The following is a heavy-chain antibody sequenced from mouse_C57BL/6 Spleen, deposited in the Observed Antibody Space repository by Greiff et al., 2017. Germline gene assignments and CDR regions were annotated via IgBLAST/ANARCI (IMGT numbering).Heavy chain of an antibody. J-gene: IGHJ3*01. Sequence: QVQLKQSGPELVKPGASVKLSCKASGYTFTSYDINWVKQRPGQGLEWIGWIYPRDGSTKYNEKFKGKATLSVDTSSSTAYMELHSLTSEDSAVYFCAKEVCYDDTRGWFAYWGQRTLVTVSA. CDR2: IYPRDGST. D-gene: IGHD2-3*01. CDR1: GYTFTSYD. V-gene: IGHV1-85*01. CDR3: AKEVCYDDTRGWFAY.